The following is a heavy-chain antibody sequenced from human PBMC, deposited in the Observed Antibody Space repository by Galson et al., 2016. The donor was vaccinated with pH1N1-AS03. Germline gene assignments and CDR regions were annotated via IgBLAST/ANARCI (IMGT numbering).Heavy chain of an antibody. V-gene: IGHV3-30*18. D-gene: IGHD6-19*01. J-gene: IGHJ6*02. CDR1: GFTFSSYG. Sequence: SLRLSCAASGFTFSSYGMHWVRQAPGKGLEWVAAISYDGSNKYYADSVKGRFTISRDNSKNMLYQQMNSLRAEDTAVYYCAKDRGARYSSGWYKGGMDVWGQGTTVTVSS. CDR3: AKDRGARYSSGWYKGGMDV. CDR2: ISYDGSNK.